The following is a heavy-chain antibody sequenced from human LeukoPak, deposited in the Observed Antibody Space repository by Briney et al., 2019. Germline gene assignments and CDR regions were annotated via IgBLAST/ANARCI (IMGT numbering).Heavy chain of an antibody. J-gene: IGHJ4*02. D-gene: IGHD2-2*01. Sequence: SETLSLTCTVSGGSISSSSYYWAWIRRPPGKGLEWIGEINHSGSTNYNPSLKSRVTISVDTSKNQFSLKLSSVTAADTAVYYCARRVVPAARGFDYWGQGTLVTVSS. V-gene: IGHV4-39*07. CDR3: ARRVVPAARGFDY. CDR2: INHSGST. CDR1: GGSISSSSYY.